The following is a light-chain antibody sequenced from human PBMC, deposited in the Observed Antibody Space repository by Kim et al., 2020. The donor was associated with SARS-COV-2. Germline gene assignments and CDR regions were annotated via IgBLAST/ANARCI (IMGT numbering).Light chain of an antibody. CDR2: YDS. V-gene: IGLV3-21*04. Sequence: SYELTQPPSVSVAPGKTARITCGGNNIGSKSVHWYQQKPGQAPVLVIYYDSDRPSGIPERFSGSNSGNTATLTISRVEAGDEADYYCQVWDLSNAQGVFG. CDR1: NIGSKS. CDR3: QVWDLSNAQGV. J-gene: IGLJ2*01.